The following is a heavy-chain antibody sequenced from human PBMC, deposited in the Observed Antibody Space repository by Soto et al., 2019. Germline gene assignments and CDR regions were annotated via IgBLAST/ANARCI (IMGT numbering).Heavy chain of an antibody. Sequence: GGSLRLSCAASGFTFSSYAMSWVRQAPGKGLEWVSAISGSGGSTYYADSVKGRFTISRDNSKNTLYLQMNSLRAEDTAVYYCACIAGYSSSWYFDYFDYWGQGTLVTVSS. CDR1: GFTFSSYA. CDR2: ISGSGGST. V-gene: IGHV3-23*01. J-gene: IGHJ4*02. D-gene: IGHD6-13*01. CDR3: ACIAGYSSSWYFDYFDY.